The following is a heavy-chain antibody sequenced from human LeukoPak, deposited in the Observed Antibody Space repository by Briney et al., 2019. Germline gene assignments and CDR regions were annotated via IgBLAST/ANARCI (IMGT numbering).Heavy chain of an antibody. CDR1: GYTLTELS. J-gene: IGHJ3*02. CDR3: AAAGSGYYPDAFDI. V-gene: IGHV1-24*01. D-gene: IGHD3-9*01. CDR2: FDPEDGET. Sequence: GASVKVSCKVSGYTLTELSMHWVRQAPGKGLEWMGGFDPEDGETIYAQKFQGRVTMTEDTSTDTAYMELSSLGSEDTAVYYCAAAGSGYYPDAFDIWGQGTMVTVSS.